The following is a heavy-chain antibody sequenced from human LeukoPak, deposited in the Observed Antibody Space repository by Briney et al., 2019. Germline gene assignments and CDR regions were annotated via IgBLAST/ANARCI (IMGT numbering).Heavy chain of an antibody. J-gene: IGHJ4*02. D-gene: IGHD1-7*01. CDR3: ARDGELGTSFDC. V-gene: IGHV3-21*01. CDR1: GFTFRGYS. Sequence: GGSLRLSCAASGFTFRGYSMKWVRQAPGKGLEWVSSISSSSRYIYYADSVKGRFTISRDNAKNSLYLQMNSLRAEDTAVYYCARDGELGTSFDCWGQGMLVTVSS. CDR2: ISSSSRYI.